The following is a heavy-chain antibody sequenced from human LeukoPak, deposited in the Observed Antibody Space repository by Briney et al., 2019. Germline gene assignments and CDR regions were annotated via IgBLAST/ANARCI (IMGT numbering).Heavy chain of an antibody. Sequence: GGSLRLSCAASGFNFRISWMSWVRQAPGKGLEWVASIKEDGSEKNYVDSVKGRFTISRDNDNNSLYLHMNSLRVDDTAFYYCARVATMVRVPLDALDIWGQGTMVSVSS. CDR3: ARVATMVRVPLDALDI. D-gene: IGHD3-10*01. CDR1: GFNFRISW. V-gene: IGHV3-7*02. J-gene: IGHJ3*02. CDR2: IKEDGSEK.